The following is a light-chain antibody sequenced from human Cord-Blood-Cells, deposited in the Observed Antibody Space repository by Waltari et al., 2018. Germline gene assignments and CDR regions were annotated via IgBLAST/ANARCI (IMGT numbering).Light chain of an antibody. J-gene: IGKJ1*01. V-gene: IGKV3-20*01. CDR2: GAT. CDR3: QQYGSSPRT. Sequence: EIVLTQSLATLSLSPGESATLSCRASQSVSSSYLAWYKQKPGQAPRLLINGATSRATGIPDRFSGSGSGTDFTLTISRLEPEDFAMYYCQQYGSSPRTFGQGTKVEIK. CDR1: QSVSSSY.